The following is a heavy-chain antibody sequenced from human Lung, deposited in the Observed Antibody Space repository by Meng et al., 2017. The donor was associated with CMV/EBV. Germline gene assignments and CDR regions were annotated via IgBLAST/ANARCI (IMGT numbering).Heavy chain of an antibody. D-gene: IGHD2-15*01. J-gene: IGHJ6*02. V-gene: IGHV4-59*01. CDR2: IYYSGST. CDR1: GGPISSYN. CDR3: ARVGWDYYYYGTDV. Sequence: SETLSLTCTVSGGPISSYNWSWNRQPPGKGLEWIGYIYYSGSTTYNPSLKTQVPIPVDTSKNQFSLKLSSVNAADTAVYYCARVGWDYYYYGTDVWGQGPTVTVSS.